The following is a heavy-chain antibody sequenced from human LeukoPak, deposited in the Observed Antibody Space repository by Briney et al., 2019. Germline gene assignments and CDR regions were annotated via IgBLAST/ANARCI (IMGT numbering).Heavy chain of an antibody. V-gene: IGHV3-11*04. J-gene: IGHJ4*02. CDR3: AREWPRADYIFDY. CDR2: ISSSGSTI. CDR1: GFTFSDYY. D-gene: IGHD4-11*01. Sequence: PGGSLRLSCAASGFTFSDYYMSWIRQAPGKGLEWVSYISSSGSTIYYADSVKGRFTISRDNAKNSLYLQMNSLRAEDTAVYYCAREWPRADYIFDYWGQGTLVTVSS.